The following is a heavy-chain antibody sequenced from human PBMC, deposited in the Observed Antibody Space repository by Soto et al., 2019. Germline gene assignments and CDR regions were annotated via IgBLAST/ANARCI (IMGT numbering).Heavy chain of an antibody. CDR2: LYHIGST. CDR3: RSSTSCYDESCVDV. V-gene: IGHV4-38-2*01. J-gene: IGHJ6*02. CDR1: GHSISSGNY. D-gene: IGHD2-2*01. Sequence: SETLSLTCAVSGHSISSGNYWAWIRQPPGRGLEWIGSLYHIGSTHYNTSLKSRVTISVDTSKNHFSLELSSVTAADTAIYYCRSSTSCYDESCVDVWGQGTMVTVS.